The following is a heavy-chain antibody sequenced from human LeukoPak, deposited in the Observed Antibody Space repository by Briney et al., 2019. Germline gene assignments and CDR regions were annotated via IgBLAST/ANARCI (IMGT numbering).Heavy chain of an antibody. CDR2: ISGSGGST. D-gene: IGHD5-12*01. CDR1: GFTFSSYA. V-gene: IGHV3-23*01. Sequence: GGSLRLSCAASGFTFSSYAMGWVRQAPGKGLEWVSAISGSGGSTYYADSVKGRFTISRDNSKNTLYLQMNSLRAEDTAVYYCAKSGLPNAYYYYMDVWGKGTTVTVSS. J-gene: IGHJ6*03. CDR3: AKSGLPNAYYYYMDV.